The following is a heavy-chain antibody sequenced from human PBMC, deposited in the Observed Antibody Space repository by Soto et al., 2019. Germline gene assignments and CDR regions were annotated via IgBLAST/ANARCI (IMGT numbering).Heavy chain of an antibody. D-gene: IGHD3-10*01. CDR1: GFTFSSYA. Sequence: GSLRLSCAASGFTFSSYAMHWVRQAPGKGLEWVAVISYDGSNKYYADSVKGRFTISRVNSKNTLYLQMNSLRAEDTAVYYCAREQSPPLLWFGESSPERPYYGMDVWGQGTTVTVSS. CDR3: AREQSPPLLWFGESSPERPYYGMDV. J-gene: IGHJ6*02. CDR2: ISYDGSNK. V-gene: IGHV3-30-3*01.